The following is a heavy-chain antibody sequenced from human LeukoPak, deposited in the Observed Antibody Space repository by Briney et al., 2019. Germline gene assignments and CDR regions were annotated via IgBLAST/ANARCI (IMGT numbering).Heavy chain of an antibody. CDR1: GGSINSGGYY. D-gene: IGHD3-3*01. J-gene: IGHJ6*02. Sequence: SQTLSLTCTVSGGSINSGGYYWIWIRQHPGKGLEWIGYIYYSGSTYYNPSLKSRVTISIDTSKNQFSLKLSSVTAADTAVYYCASLRKRYYYYYGMDVWGQGTTVTVSS. V-gene: IGHV4-31*03. CDR2: IYYSGST. CDR3: ASLRKRYYYYYGMDV.